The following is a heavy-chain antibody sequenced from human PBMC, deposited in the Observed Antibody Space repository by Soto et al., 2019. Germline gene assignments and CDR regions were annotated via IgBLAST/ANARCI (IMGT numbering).Heavy chain of an antibody. V-gene: IGHV1-24*01. CDR1: GYTLTELS. J-gene: IGHJ6*02. D-gene: IGHD3-16*01. CDR2: FDPEDGET. CDR3: ATVARLEGEGYYYYGMDV. Sequence: ASVKVSCKVSGYTLTELSMHWVRQAPGKGLEWMGGFDPEDGETIYAQKFQGRVTMTEDTSTDTAYMELSSLRSEDTAVYYCATVARLEGEGYYYYGMDVWGQGTTVTVSS.